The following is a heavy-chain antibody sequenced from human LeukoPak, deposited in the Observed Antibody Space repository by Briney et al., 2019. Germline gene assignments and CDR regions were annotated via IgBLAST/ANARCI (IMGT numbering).Heavy chain of an antibody. CDR3: ARGGGQDHRHDDAFDI. V-gene: IGHV3-48*04. D-gene: IGHD3-16*01. Sequence: GRSLRLSCAASGFTFSSYAMHWVRQAPGKGLEWVSYISSSGSTIYYADSVKGRFTISRDNAKNSLYLQMNSLRAEDTAVYYCARGGGQDHRHDDAFDIWGQGTMVTVSS. CDR1: GFTFSSYA. J-gene: IGHJ3*02. CDR2: ISSSGSTI.